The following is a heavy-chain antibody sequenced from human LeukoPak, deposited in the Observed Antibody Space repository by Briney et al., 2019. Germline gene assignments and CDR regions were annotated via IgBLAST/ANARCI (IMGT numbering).Heavy chain of an antibody. CDR2: INPKRGAT. J-gene: IGHJ5*02. D-gene: IGHD6-13*01. CDR3: ARDAATSGTSWFDP. Sequence: ASVKVSRKASGYTFTDYYIHWVRQAPGQGLEWMGWINPKRGATKYAQKFQGRVTVTRDTASSTAYMELSSLTSDDTAVYSCARDAATSGTSWFDPWGQGTLVTVSS. V-gene: IGHV1-2*02. CDR1: GYTFTDYY.